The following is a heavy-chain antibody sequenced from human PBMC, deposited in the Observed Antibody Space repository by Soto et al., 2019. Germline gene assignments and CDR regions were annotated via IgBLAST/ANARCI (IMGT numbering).Heavy chain of an antibody. V-gene: IGHV3-15*01. CDR1: GLTFTNAW. Sequence: GGSLRLSCAASGLTFTNAWMSWFRQGPGEGLEWIARIKNEKDGGTTDYAAPVKGRFMIFRDGSRNTLYLQMNNLIIEDTAMYYCATDPGDYEDFWGQGTQVTVSS. D-gene: IGHD4-17*01. CDR3: ATDPGDYEDF. CDR2: IKNEKDGGTT. J-gene: IGHJ4*02.